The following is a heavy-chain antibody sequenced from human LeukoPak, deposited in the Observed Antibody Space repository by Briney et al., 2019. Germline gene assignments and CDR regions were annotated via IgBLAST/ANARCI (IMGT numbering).Heavy chain of an antibody. CDR1: GFTVINNY. CDR3: ARDLNY. Sequence: PGGSLRLSCAASGFTVINNYMACVRQVPGKGPEWVSIIDTGVNTYYTDSVRGRFTISRDNSKNTLYLQMNSLRAEDTALYYCARDLNYWGQGTLVTVSS. V-gene: IGHV3-53*01. CDR2: IDTGVNT. J-gene: IGHJ4*02.